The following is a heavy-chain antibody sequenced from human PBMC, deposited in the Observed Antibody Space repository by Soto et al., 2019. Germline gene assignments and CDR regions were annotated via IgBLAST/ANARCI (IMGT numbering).Heavy chain of an antibody. CDR1: GFTFSSYG. D-gene: IGHD3-22*01. J-gene: IGHJ3*01. Sequence: QVQLVESGGGVVQPGRSLRLSCAASGFTFSSYGMHWVRQAPGKGLEWVAVISYDGSLKYYEDPVKGRFTISRDNSKSTLYLHMNSLRAEDTAVYYCATPNYYDSRGFLNAAFDVRGQGTLVTVSS. CDR3: ATPNYYDSRGFLNAAFDV. CDR2: ISYDGSLK. V-gene: IGHV3-30*03.